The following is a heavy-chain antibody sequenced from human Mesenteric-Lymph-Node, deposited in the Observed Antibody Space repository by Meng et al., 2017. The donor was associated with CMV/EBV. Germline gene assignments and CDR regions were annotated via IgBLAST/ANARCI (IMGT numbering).Heavy chain of an antibody. Sequence: GGSLRLSCAASGFTFSAYGMHWVRQAPGKGLEWVAFVRSDGNNKNYADSMKGRFTISRDNSKNTVYLQMNSLRVEDTAVYYCAKNFGDHTSYWGQGTLVTVSS. CDR1: GFTFSAYG. V-gene: IGHV3-30*02. D-gene: IGHD3-10*01. J-gene: IGHJ4*02. CDR3: AKNFGDHTSY. CDR2: VRSDGNNK.